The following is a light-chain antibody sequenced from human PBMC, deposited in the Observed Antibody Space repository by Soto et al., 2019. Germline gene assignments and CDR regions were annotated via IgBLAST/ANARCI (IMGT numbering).Light chain of an antibody. CDR1: SSNIGAGYD. CDR3: QSYDVGLSAWV. CDR2: GND. Sequence: QLVLTQPPSVSGAPGQRVTVSCTGSSSNIGAGYDVHWYQQVPGRAPKLLMYGNDIRPSGVSDRFSGSKSATSASLAITRLQAEDEADYYCQSYDVGLSAWVFGGGTKLTVL. J-gene: IGLJ3*02. V-gene: IGLV1-40*01.